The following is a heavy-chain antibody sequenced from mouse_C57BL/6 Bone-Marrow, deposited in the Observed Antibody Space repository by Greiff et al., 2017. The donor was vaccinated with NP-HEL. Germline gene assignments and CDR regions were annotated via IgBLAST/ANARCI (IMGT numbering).Heavy chain of an antibody. CDR3: ARSYYGNWFAY. J-gene: IGHJ3*01. CDR2: IHPNRGST. V-gene: IGHV1-64*01. D-gene: IGHD2-10*01. CDR1: GYTFTSYW. Sequence: QVQLQQPGAELVKPGASVKLSCKASGYTFTSYWMHWVKQRPGQGLEWIGMIHPNRGSTNYNEKFKSKATLTVDKSSSTAYMQLSSLTSEDSAVYYCARSYYGNWFAYWGQGTLVTVSA.